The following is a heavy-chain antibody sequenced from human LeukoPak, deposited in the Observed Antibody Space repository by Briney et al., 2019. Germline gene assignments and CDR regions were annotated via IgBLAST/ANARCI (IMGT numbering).Heavy chain of an antibody. D-gene: IGHD3-10*01. CDR3: TRDISGVRFDY. CDR1: GYTLTTCF. Sequence: GASVKVSCRTSGYTLTTCFMHWVRQAPGQGLEWMGWINPKNGGTNYAQKFQGRVSITTDASINTAYMELSRLRSDYTAVYYCTRDISGVRFDYWGQGTLVTVPS. J-gene: IGHJ4*02. V-gene: IGHV1-2*02. CDR2: INPKNGGT.